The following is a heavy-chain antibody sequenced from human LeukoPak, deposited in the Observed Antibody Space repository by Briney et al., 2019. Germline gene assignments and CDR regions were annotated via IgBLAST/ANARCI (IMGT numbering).Heavy chain of an antibody. CDR2: MSISGDRI. J-gene: IGHJ4*02. CDR3: AKELRPNDY. D-gene: IGHD4-17*01. V-gene: IGHV3-23*01. CDR1: GFTFSSYA. Sequence: GGSLRLSCAASGFTFSSYAMSWVRQAPGKGLEWVSVMSISGDRILYADSVKGRFTISRDNSKSTLYLQMNSLRAEDTAVYYCAKELRPNDYWGQGTLVTVSS.